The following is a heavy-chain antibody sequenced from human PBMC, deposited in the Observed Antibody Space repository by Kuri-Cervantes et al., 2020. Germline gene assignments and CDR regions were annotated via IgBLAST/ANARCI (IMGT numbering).Heavy chain of an antibody. CDR1: GFTFSSYA. CDR2: ISGSGGST. Sequence: GGSLRLSCPASGFTFSSYAMSWVRQAPGKGLEWVSAISGSGGSTYYADSVKGRFTISRDNSKNTLYLQMNSLRAEDTAVYYCAKGPGGSSSGWYVGIDWGQGTLVTVSS. V-gene: IGHV3-23*01. J-gene: IGHJ4*02. CDR3: AKGPGGSSSGWYVGID. D-gene: IGHD6-19*01.